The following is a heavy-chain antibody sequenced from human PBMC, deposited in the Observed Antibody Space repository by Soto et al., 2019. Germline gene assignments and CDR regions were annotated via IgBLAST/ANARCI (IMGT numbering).Heavy chain of an antibody. J-gene: IGHJ4*02. CDR2: INAGNGNT. V-gene: IGHV1-3*01. CDR1: GYTFTSYA. CDR3: AINKRITMRFGYFDY. D-gene: IGHD3-22*01. Sequence: QVQLVQSGAEVKKPGASVKVSCKASGYTFTSYAMHWVRQAPGQRLEWMGWINAGNGNTKYSQKFQGRVTITRDTSASTAYMELSSLRSEDTAVYYCAINKRITMRFGYFDYWGQGTLVTVSS.